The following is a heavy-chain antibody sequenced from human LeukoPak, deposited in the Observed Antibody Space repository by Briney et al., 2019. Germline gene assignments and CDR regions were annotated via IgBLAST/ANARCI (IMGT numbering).Heavy chain of an antibody. Sequence: PGGSLRLSCAASGFTVSSNYMSWVRQAPGKGLEWVSVIYSGGSTYYADSVKGRFTISRDNSKNTLYLQMNSLRAEDTAVYYCARNRNDYGDYVHDYWGQGTLLTVSS. D-gene: IGHD4-17*01. CDR1: GFTVSSNY. CDR3: ARNRNDYGDYVHDY. J-gene: IGHJ4*02. CDR2: IYSGGST. V-gene: IGHV3-66*01.